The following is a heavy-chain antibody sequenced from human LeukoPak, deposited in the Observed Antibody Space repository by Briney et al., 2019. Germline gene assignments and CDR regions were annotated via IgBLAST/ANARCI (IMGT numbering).Heavy chain of an antibody. CDR1: GGSFSCYY. D-gene: IGHD2-15*01. CDR3: ARGGYCSGGNCYDPTGFDP. CDR2: INHSGST. Sequence: SETLSLTCAVYGGSFSCYYLSWIRLPPGKGLEWIGEINHSGSTNYNPSLKSRITISVDTSKNQFSLKLNSVTAADTAVYYCARGGYCSGGNCYDPTGFDPWGQGTLVTVSS. J-gene: IGHJ5*02. V-gene: IGHV4-34*01.